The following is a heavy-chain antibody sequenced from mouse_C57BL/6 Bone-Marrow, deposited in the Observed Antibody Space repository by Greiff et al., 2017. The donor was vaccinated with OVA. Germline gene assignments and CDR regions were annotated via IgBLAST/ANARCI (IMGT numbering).Heavy chain of an antibody. V-gene: IGHV2-5*01. CDR3: AKIGYSNFWYFDV. J-gene: IGHJ1*03. CDR1: GFSLTSYG. Sequence: QVQLQQSGPGLVQPSQSLSITCTVSGFSLTSYGVHWVRQSPGKGLEWLGVIWRGGSTDYNAAFMSRLSITKDNSKSQVFFKMNSLQADDTAIYYCAKIGYSNFWYFDVWGTGTTVTVSS. D-gene: IGHD2-5*01. CDR2: IWRGGST.